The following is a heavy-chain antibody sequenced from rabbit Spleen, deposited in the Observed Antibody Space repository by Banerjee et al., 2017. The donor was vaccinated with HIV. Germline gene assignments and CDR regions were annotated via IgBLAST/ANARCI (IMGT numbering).Heavy chain of an antibody. CDR3: ARHINTAGNGYDL. J-gene: IGHJ4*01. V-gene: IGHV1S45*01. CDR2: IYIGNGKT. Sequence: QEQLEESGGGLVKPEGSLKLSCKASGFDFSSYGVSWVRQAPGKGLEWIACIYIGNGKTAYASWAKGRFTISKTSSTTVTLQITSLTAADTATYFCARHINTAGNGYDLWGPGTLVTVS. CDR1: GFDFSSYG. D-gene: IGHD8-1*01.